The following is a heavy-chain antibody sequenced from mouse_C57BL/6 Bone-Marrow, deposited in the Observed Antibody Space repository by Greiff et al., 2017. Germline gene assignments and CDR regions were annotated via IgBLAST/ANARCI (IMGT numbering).Heavy chain of an antibody. Sequence: QVQLQQPGTDLVKPGASVKLSCKASGYTFTSYWMHWVKQRPGQGLEWIGNINPSNGGTNYNEKFKSKATLTVDKSSSTAYMQLSSLTSEDSAVYYCATSYYYGSNYWYFDVWGTGTTVTVSS. J-gene: IGHJ1*03. V-gene: IGHV1-53*01. CDR1: GYTFTSYW. CDR3: ATSYYYGSNYWYFDV. CDR2: INPSNGGT. D-gene: IGHD1-1*01.